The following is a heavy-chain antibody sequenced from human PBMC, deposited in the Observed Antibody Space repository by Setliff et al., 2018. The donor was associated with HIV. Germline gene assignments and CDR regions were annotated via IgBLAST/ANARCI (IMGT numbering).Heavy chain of an antibody. CDR3: AREREAWSAYDS. V-gene: IGHV4-61*09. D-gene: IGHD3-3*01. J-gene: IGHJ5*02. Sequence: SQTLSLTCTVSGASVTNVLYYWSWLRQPAGKGLEWIGHIYTSGNSRYTNYNSSLESRVAISLDTSSNQFSLKLSSVTAADTAVYHCAREREAWSAYDSWGQGTLVTVSS. CDR2: IYTSGNSRYT. CDR1: GASVTNVLYY.